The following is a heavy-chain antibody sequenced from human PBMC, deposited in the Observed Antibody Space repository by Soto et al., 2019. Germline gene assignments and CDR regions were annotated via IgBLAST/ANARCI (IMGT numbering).Heavy chain of an antibody. V-gene: IGHV3-23*01. D-gene: IGHD5-12*01. J-gene: IGHJ6*02. CDR2: ITDVGDPT. Sequence: GESLKISCAASGFTFGTYAMNWVCQAPGKGLEWVSTITDVGDPTYYADSVKGRFTISRDNSKNTLFLQMNSLRAEDTARYYCAKDRDIAYHLEGGFYYSGMDVWGQGTTVTVPS. CDR1: GFTFGTYA. CDR3: AKDRDIAYHLEGGFYYSGMDV.